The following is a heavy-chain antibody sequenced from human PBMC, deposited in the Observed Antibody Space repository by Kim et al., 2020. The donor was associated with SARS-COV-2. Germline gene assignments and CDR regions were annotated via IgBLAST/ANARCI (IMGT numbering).Heavy chain of an antibody. CDR2: IYHSGST. J-gene: IGHJ6*02. D-gene: IGHD3-10*01. CDR1: GYSISSGYY. V-gene: IGHV4-38-2*02. Sequence: SETLSLTCTVSGYSISSGYYWGWIRQPPGKGLEWIGSIYHSGSTYYNPSLKSRVTISVDTSKNQFSLKLSSVTAADTAVYYCARDDGATMVRGVIIVPHGYYGMDVWGQGTTVTVSS. CDR3: ARDDGATMVRGVIIVPHGYYGMDV.